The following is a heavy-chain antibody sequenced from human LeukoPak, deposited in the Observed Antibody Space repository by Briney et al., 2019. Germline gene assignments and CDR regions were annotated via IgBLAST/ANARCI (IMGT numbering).Heavy chain of an antibody. CDR3: ARGDPSTSYYYYYMDV. CDR1: GGTFSSYA. J-gene: IGHJ6*03. V-gene: IGHV1-69*13. Sequence: GASVKVSCKASGGTFSSYAISWVRQAPGQGLEWMGGIIPIFGTANYAQKFQGRVTITADESTSTAYMELSSLRSEDTAVYYCARGDPSTSYYYYYMDVWGKGTTDTVSS. D-gene: IGHD2-2*01. CDR2: IIPIFGTA.